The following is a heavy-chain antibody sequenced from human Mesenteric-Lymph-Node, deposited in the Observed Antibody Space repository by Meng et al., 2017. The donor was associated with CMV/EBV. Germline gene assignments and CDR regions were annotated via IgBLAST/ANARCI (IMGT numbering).Heavy chain of an antibody. CDR2: INHSGST. J-gene: IGHJ4*02. V-gene: IGHV4-34*01. CDR1: GGSFSGYY. CDR3: AREEYQLLSFDY. Sequence: SETLSLTCAVYGGSFSGYYWSWIRQPPGKGLEWIGEINHSGSTNYNPSLKSRVTISVDKSKNQFSLKLSPVTAADTAVYYCAREEYQLLSFDYWGQGTLVTVSS. D-gene: IGHD2-2*01.